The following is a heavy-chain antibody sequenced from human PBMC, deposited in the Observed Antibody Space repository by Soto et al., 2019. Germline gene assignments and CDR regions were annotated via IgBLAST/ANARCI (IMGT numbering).Heavy chain of an antibody. CDR1: GGSLTRVH. Sequence: PSETLSLTCTVSGGSLTRVHWGWIRQPPGRGLEWIGFIYYAGSTKYNPSLNSRVTISVDTSKNQFSLTVTSVTAADTAVYYCARRIVDTETFDYWGQGTLVTVSS. CDR3: ARRIVDTETFDY. J-gene: IGHJ4*02. CDR2: IYYAGST. V-gene: IGHV4-59*08. D-gene: IGHD5-12*01.